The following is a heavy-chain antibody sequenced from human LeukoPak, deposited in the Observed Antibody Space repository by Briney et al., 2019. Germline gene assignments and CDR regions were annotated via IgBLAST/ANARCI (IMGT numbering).Heavy chain of an antibody. Sequence: GGSLRLSCAASGFTFSSYWMSWVRQAPGKGLEWVANIRQDGSEKYYVDSVKGRFTISRDNAKNSLYLQMNSLRAKDTAVYYCARIPTGYSSGWYVPDYYFDYWGQGTLVTVSS. CDR2: IRQDGSEK. D-gene: IGHD6-19*01. CDR3: ARIPTGYSSGWYVPDYYFDY. J-gene: IGHJ4*02. V-gene: IGHV3-7*01. CDR1: GFTFSSYW.